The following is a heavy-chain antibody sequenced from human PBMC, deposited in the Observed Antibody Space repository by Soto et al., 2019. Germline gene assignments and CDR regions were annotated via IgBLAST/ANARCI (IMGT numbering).Heavy chain of an antibody. V-gene: IGHV4-61*01. CDR2: IYYSGST. D-gene: IGHD3-22*01. Sequence: SETLSLTCTVSGGSVSSGSYYWSWIRQPPGKGLEWIGYIYYSGSTNYNPSLKSRVTISVDTSKNQFSLKLSSVTAADTAVYYCARDRRYYYDSSGYPIYNWFDPWGQGTLVTVS. CDR1: GGSVSSGSYY. J-gene: IGHJ5*02. CDR3: ARDRRYYYDSSGYPIYNWFDP.